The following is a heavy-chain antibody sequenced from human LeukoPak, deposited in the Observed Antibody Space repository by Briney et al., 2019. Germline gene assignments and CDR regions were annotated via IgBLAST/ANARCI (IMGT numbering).Heavy chain of an antibody. CDR2: ISSSGSTI. D-gene: IGHD1-20*01. CDR1: EFTFSSYS. V-gene: IGHV3-48*04. J-gene: IGHJ4*02. Sequence: GGSLRLSCAASEFTFSSYSMNWVRQAPGKGLEWVSYISSSGSTIYYADSVKGRFTISRDNAKNSLYLQMNSLRAEDTAVYYCASYNWNDVRPFDYWGQGTLVTVSS. CDR3: ASYNWNDVRPFDY.